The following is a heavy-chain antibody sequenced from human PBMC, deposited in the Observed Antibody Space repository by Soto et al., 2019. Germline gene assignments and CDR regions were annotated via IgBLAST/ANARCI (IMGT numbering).Heavy chain of an antibody. CDR1: GGSSRAYH. J-gene: IGHJ2*01. D-gene: IGHD1-20*01. V-gene: IGHV4-34*01. Sequence: GELQQWGTGLLKPSETLSLNCSVYGGSSRAYHWSWIRQSPGEGLEWIGEFSYSGSLNDNPSLKGRVAVSLDTSTNPFSMTMTAVSAADTAVYFCAGGPRYWSFALWGRGTLVTVS. CDR3: AGGPRYWSFAL. CDR2: FSYSGSL.